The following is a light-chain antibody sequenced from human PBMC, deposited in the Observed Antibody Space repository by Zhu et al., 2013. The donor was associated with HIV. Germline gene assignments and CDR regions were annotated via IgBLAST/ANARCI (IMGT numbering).Light chain of an antibody. J-gene: IGLJ2*01. CDR1: SNDIGDYNY. Sequence: QSALTQPASVSGSPGQSITISCTGTSNDIGDYNYVSWYQQHPGKAPKLIIYDVTNRPSGVSSRFSGSKSGNTASLTISGLQAEDEADYYCSSYTNSNAPVVFGRGTKLTVL. CDR3: SSYTNSNAPVV. V-gene: IGLV2-14*03. CDR2: DVT.